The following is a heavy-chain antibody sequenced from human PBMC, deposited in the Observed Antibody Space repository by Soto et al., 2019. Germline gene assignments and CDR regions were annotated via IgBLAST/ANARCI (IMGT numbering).Heavy chain of an antibody. V-gene: IGHV3-23*01. J-gene: IGHJ6*02. CDR3: AKDPYCDGGSCYGMDV. Sequence: GGSLRLSCAASEFTFTTYAMTWVRQAPGKGLEWVSTLTGGDGTTYYAGSVKGRFTIYRDNSKNTLHLQMNSLRAEDAAVYYCAKDPYCDGGSCYGMDVWGQGTTVTVSS. CDR1: EFTFTTYA. CDR2: LTGGDGTT. D-gene: IGHD2-15*01.